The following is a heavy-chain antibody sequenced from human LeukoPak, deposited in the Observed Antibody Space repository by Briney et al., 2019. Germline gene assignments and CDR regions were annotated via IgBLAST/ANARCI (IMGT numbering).Heavy chain of an antibody. CDR3: ARDSASRLHYDSSGYYYVPFDY. D-gene: IGHD3-22*01. Sequence: ASVKVSCKASGYTFTNYDINWVRQAPGQGLEWMGWISPYNGNTDYAQKLQGRVTMTTDTSTSTAYMELRSLRSDDTAVYYCARDSASRLHYDSSGYYYVPFDYWGQGTLVTVSS. CDR2: ISPYNGNT. CDR1: GYTFTNYD. V-gene: IGHV1-18*01. J-gene: IGHJ4*02.